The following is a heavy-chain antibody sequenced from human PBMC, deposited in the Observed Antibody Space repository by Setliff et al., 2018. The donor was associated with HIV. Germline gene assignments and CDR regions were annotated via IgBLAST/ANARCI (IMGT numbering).Heavy chain of an antibody. CDR3: ARRSGAAVFYYFDY. CDR1: GGSIGSYC. J-gene: IGHJ4*02. Sequence: TLSLTCPVSGGSIGSYCWSWIRQPPGKGLEWIGTICYSATTNYNPSLKNRVAISVDTSKNQFSLKLTSVTPADTAVYYCARRSGAAVFYYFDYWGQGTLVTVSS. CDR2: ICYSATT. V-gene: IGHV4-59*01. D-gene: IGHD6-13*01.